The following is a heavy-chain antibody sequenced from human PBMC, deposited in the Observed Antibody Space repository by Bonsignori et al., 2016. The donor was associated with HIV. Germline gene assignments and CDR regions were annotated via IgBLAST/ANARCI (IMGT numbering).Heavy chain of an antibody. CDR2: VYSSGST. J-gene: IGHJ4*02. CDR3: ARICSSTTCLIDY. V-gene: IGHV4-39*01. D-gene: IGHD2-2*01. CDR1: DGSISSSSYF. Sequence: QLQLQESGPGLVKPSETLSLTCTVSDGSISSSSYFWGWIRQPPGTDLEWIGSVYSSGSTYYNPSLKSRVTISVDTSMNQISLKLTSVTAADTVVYYCARICSSTTCLIDYWGQGTLVTVSS.